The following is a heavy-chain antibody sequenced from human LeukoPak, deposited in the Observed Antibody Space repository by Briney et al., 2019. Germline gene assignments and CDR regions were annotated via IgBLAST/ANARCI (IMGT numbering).Heavy chain of an antibody. CDR2: ISYDGSDK. D-gene: IGHD6-19*01. Sequence: PGGSLTLSCEVSGFTFNNYGMHWVRQALGKGLEWVATISYDGSDKTYVDSVKGRFIISRDNSRDTLYLQMNSLRAEDTAVYYCAKDQRSIAVAGYFDYWGQGTLVTVSS. V-gene: IGHV3-30*18. CDR1: GFTFNNYG. J-gene: IGHJ4*02. CDR3: AKDQRSIAVAGYFDY.